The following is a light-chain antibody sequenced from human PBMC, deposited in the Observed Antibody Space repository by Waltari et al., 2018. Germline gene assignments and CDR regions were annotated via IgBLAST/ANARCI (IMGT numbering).Light chain of an antibody. V-gene: IGLV2-23*02. CDR3: SSYAGDRSVV. CDR2: EVS. J-gene: IGLJ2*01. Sequence: QSALTQPASVSGSPGQSITVSCTGTSSDVGTYNLVSWYQQYPGKAPKLLIYEVSQRPSWVSNRFSGSKSGNTASLTVSGLQAEDEAHYHCSSYAGDRSVVFGGGTKLTVL. CDR1: SSDVGTYNL.